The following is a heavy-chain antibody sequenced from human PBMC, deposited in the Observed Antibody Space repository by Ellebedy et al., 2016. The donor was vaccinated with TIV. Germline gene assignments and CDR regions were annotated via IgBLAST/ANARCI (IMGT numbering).Heavy chain of an antibody. Sequence: GESLKISCAASGFTFNDYWMHWVRHAPGKGLVWVSRINSDGTYTSHADSVKGRFSISRDNAKNTLFLQMDSLRVEDQALYYCVRDARTHGFDVWGQGTAVTVSS. J-gene: IGHJ3*01. CDR3: VRDARTHGFDV. CDR2: INSDGTYT. CDR1: GFTFNDYW. V-gene: IGHV3-74*01.